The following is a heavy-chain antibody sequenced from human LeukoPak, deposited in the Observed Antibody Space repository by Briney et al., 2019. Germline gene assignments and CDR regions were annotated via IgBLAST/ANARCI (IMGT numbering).Heavy chain of an antibody. J-gene: IGHJ3*02. V-gene: IGHV1-69*13. CDR1: GGTFSSYA. D-gene: IGHD3-3*01. Sequence: SLKVSGKASGGTFSSYAISGVQKPPGQGLDGMGGIIPIFGTANYAQKFQGRVTITADESTSTAYMELSSLRSEDTAVYYCARASPHTIFGVVSAFDIWGQGTMVTVSS. CDR3: ARASPHTIFGVVSAFDI. CDR2: IIPIFGTA.